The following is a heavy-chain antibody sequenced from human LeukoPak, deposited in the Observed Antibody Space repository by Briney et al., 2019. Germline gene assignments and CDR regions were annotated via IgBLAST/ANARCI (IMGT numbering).Heavy chain of an antibody. CDR1: GGSISSGGYY. CDR2: IYYSGST. D-gene: IGHD4-23*01. J-gene: IGHJ4*02. V-gene: IGHV4-31*03. CDR3: ARGRGAPYGGNSGGLGPFDY. Sequence: SETLSLTCTVSGGSISSGGYYWSWIRQHPGKGLEWIGYIYYSGSTNYNPSLKSRVTISVDTSKNQFSLKLSSVTAADTAVYYCARGRGAPYGGNSGGLGPFDYWGQGTLVTVSS.